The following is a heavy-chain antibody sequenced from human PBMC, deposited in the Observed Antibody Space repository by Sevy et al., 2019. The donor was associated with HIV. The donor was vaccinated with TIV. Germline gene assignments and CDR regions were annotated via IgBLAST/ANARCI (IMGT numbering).Heavy chain of an antibody. CDR1: GYTFTSYY. D-gene: IGHD7-27*01. CDR2: INPSGGST. Sequence: ASVKVSSKASGYTFTSYYMHWVRQAPGQGLEWMGIINPSGGSTSYAQKFQGRVTMTRDTSTSKVYMELSSLRSEDTAVYYCARDRKLGHDAFDIWGQGTMVTVSS. V-gene: IGHV1-46*01. J-gene: IGHJ3*02. CDR3: ARDRKLGHDAFDI.